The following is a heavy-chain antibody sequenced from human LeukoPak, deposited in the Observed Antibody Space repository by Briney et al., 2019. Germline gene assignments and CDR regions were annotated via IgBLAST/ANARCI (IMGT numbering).Heavy chain of an antibody. CDR1: GFTFNRYA. V-gene: IGHV3-23*01. Sequence: PGGSLRLSCAVSGFTFNRYAMNWVRQAPGKGLEWVSAISGSGDSTYHADSVKGRFTISRDNSKNTLYLQMNSLRAEDTAVYYCAKTRVKYYDFWNGESDYWGQGTLVTVSS. J-gene: IGHJ4*02. CDR2: ISGSGDST. CDR3: AKTRVKYYDFWNGESDY. D-gene: IGHD3-3*01.